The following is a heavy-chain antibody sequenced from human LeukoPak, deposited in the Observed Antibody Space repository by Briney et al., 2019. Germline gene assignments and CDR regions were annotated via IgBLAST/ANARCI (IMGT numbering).Heavy chain of an antibody. D-gene: IGHD3-10*01. Sequence: PSETLSLTCTVSGGSISSSSYYWGWIRQPPGKGLEWIGSIYYSGSTYYNPSLKSRVTISVDTSKNQFSLKLSSVTAADTAVYYCARAGMVRGVIITTTVYFDYWGQGTLVTVSS. CDR1: GGSISSSSYY. J-gene: IGHJ4*02. CDR2: IYYSGST. CDR3: ARAGMVRGVIITTTVYFDY. V-gene: IGHV4-39*07.